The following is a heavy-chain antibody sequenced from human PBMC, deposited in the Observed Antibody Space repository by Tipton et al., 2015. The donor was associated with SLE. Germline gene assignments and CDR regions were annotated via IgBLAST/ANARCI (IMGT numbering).Heavy chain of an antibody. D-gene: IGHD5-24*01. CDR2: IYHSGST. CDR3: ARGPRWLQAFDY. CDR1: GYSISSGFY. J-gene: IGHJ4*02. Sequence: TLSLTCTVSGYSISSGFYWGWIRQPPGKGLEWIGNIYHSGSTFYNPSLKSRVTISVDTSKNQFSLKLSSVTAADTAVYYCARGPRWLQAFDYWGQGTLVTVSS. V-gene: IGHV4-38-2*02.